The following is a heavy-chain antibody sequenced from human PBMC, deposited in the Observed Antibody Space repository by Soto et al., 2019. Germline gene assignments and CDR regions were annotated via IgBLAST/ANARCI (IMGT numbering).Heavy chain of an antibody. D-gene: IGHD6-19*01. CDR3: ARAHITVYYSREYYDY. CDR1: GDSVSSNSAA. CDR2: TYYRSKWYN. Sequence: SQTLSLTCAISGDSVSSNSAAWNWIRQSPLRGLEWLGRTYYRSKWYNDYAVSVKGRITINPDTSKNQFSLQLISMTPEDTAVYYCARAHITVYYSREYYDYWGQGTQVTVSS. V-gene: IGHV6-1*01. J-gene: IGHJ4*02.